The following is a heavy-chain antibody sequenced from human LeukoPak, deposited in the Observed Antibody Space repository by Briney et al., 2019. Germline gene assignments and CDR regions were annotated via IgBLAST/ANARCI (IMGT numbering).Heavy chain of an antibody. CDR2: INHSGST. Sequence: PSETLSLTCAVYGGSFSGYYWSWIRQPPGKGLEWIGEINHSGSTNYNPSLKSRVTISVDTSKNQFSLKLSSVTAADTAVYYCARGYYYDSSGHPAGYWGQGTLVTVSS. CDR3: ARGYYYDSSGHPAGY. CDR1: GGSFSGYY. V-gene: IGHV4-34*01. J-gene: IGHJ4*02. D-gene: IGHD3-22*01.